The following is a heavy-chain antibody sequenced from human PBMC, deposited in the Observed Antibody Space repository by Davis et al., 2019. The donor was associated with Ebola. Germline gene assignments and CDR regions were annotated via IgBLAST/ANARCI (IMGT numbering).Heavy chain of an antibody. Sequence: AASVKVSCKASGYSFTPYTIHWVRQAPGQRLEWMGWINAGNGNTKYSQKFQGRVTITRDTSANTAYMELSSLRSEDTAVYSCAREWERCFDYWGQGTLVTVSS. J-gene: IGHJ4*02. CDR1: GYSFTPYT. V-gene: IGHV1-3*01. D-gene: IGHD1-26*01. CDR2: INAGNGNT. CDR3: AREWERCFDY.